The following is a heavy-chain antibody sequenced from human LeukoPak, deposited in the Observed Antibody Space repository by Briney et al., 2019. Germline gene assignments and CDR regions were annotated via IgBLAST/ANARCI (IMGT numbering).Heavy chain of an antibody. CDR1: GYTFTSYD. CDR3: ARFPYYDFWSGYSNLVYYYGMDV. D-gene: IGHD3-3*01. J-gene: IGHJ6*02. CDR2: MNPNSGNT. V-gene: IGHV1-8*01. Sequence: ASVKVSCKASGYTFTSYDINWVRQATGQGLEWMGWMNPNSGNTGYAQKFQGRVTMTRNTSISTAYMELSSLRSEDTAVHYCARFPYYDFWSGYSNLVYYYGMDVWGQGTTVTVSS.